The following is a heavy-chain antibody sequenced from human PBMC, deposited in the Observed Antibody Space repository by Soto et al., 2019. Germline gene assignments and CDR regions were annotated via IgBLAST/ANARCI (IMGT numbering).Heavy chain of an antibody. CDR2: VSAYNGNT. CDR3: ARDHVGRGSYYDY. Sequence: QAQLVQSGAEVKKPGASVKVSCKASGYIFSSYGISWVRQAPGQGLEWMGWVSAYNGNTNYPQKLQGRVTMTTDTSTSTAYMELRSLRYDDTAMYYCARDHVGRGSYYDYWGQGTLVTVSS. V-gene: IGHV1-18*01. J-gene: IGHJ4*02. CDR1: GYIFSSYG. D-gene: IGHD1-26*01.